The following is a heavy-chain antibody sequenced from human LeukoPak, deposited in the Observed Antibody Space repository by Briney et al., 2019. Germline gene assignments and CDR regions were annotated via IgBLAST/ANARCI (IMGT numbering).Heavy chain of an antibody. CDR3: ARSPYSNYPTSDY. J-gene: IGHJ4*02. V-gene: IGHV3-30*04. D-gene: IGHD4-11*01. CDR1: GFIFTNYG. CDR2: ISTDGRNK. Sequence: GRSLRLSCAASGFIFTNYGMHWVRQAPGKGLDWVAVISTDGRNKFYADSVKGRFTISRDNSKNTLFLQMNSLRAEDTALYYCARSPYSNYPTSDYWGQGTLVTVSS.